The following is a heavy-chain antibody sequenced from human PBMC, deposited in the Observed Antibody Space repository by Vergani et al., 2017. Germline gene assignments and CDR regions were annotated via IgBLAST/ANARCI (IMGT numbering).Heavy chain of an antibody. CDR3: ARGYCSSTSCYTFDY. Sequence: QVQLQESGPGLVKPSETLSLTCTVSGGSISSYYWSWIRQPPGKGLEWIGYIYHSGSTYYNPSLKSRVTISVDRSKNQFSLKLSSVTAADTAVYYCARGYCSSTSCYTFDYWGQGTLVTVSS. V-gene: IGHV4-59*12. D-gene: IGHD2-2*02. CDR1: GGSISSYY. CDR2: IYHSGST. J-gene: IGHJ4*02.